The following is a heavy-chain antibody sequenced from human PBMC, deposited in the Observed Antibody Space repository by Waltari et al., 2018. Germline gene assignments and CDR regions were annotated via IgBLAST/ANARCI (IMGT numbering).Heavy chain of an antibody. J-gene: IGHJ4*02. V-gene: IGHV4-4*07. D-gene: IGHD2-2*01. CDR2: IYTSGST. Sequence: QVQLQESGPGLVKPSETLSLPCTVSGGSISRSYWTWIRPPAGKGLEWIGRIYTSGSTNYNPSLKSRVTMSVDTSKNQFSLKLSSVTAADTAVYYCARAYCSSTSCYFFDYWGQGTLVTVSS. CDR1: GGSISRSY. CDR3: ARAYCSSTSCYFFDY.